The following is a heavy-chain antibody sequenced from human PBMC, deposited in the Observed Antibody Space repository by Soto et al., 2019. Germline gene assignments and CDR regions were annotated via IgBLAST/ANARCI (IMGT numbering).Heavy chain of an antibody. V-gene: IGHV3-66*01. CDR1: GFTVSSNF. CDR2: IYSYGST. CDR3: ASRRNPYGAYDY. Sequence: EVQLVVSGGGLVQPGGSLRLSCAASGFTVSSNFMSWVRQAPGKGLEWVSIIYSYGSTYYADSVKGRFTISRDNSKNTLYLKMDSLRADATAVYYCASRRNPYGAYDYRGQGTLFTVSS. D-gene: IGHD4-17*01. J-gene: IGHJ4*02.